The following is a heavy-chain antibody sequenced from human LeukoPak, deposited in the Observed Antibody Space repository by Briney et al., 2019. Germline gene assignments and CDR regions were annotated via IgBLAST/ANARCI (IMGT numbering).Heavy chain of an antibody. V-gene: IGHV3-21*01. J-gene: IGHJ4*02. D-gene: IGHD6-6*01. CDR3: ARWPYSSSYYFDY. CDR1: GLTFSDYN. Sequence: GGSLRLSCAASGLTFSDYNMNWVRQSPEKGLEWVSSITSGTTYIYYADSVRGRFTLSRDNAKNSLYLQMNSLRAEDTAVYYCARWPYSSSYYFDYWGQGTLVTVSS. CDR2: ITSGTTYI.